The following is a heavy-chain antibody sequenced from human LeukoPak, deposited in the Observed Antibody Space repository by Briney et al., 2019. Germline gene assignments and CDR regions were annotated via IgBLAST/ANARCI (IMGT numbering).Heavy chain of an antibody. V-gene: IGHV3-23*01. J-gene: IGHJ6*02. CDR2: ISGSGGST. CDR3: AKGRAVAGIFYYGMDV. D-gene: IGHD6-19*01. Sequence: PGGSLRLSCAASGFTFSSYAMSWVRQAPGKGLEWVSAISGSGGSTYYADSMKGRFTISRDNSKNTLYLQMNSLRAEDTAVYYCAKGRAVAGIFYYGMDVWGQGTTVTVSS. CDR1: GFTFSSYA.